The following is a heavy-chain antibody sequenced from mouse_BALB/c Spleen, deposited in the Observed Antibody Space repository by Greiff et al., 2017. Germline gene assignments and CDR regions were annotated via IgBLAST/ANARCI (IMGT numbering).Heavy chain of an antibody. Sequence: VQLQQPGAELVKPGASVKLSCKASGYTFTSYWMHWVKQRPGQGLEWIGEINPSNGRTNYNEKFKSKATLTVDKSSSTAYMQLSSLTSEDSAVYYCAREGDYWGQGTSVTVSA. CDR2: INPSNGRT. CDR3: AREGDY. V-gene: IGHV1S81*02. J-gene: IGHJ4*01. CDR1: GYTFTSYW.